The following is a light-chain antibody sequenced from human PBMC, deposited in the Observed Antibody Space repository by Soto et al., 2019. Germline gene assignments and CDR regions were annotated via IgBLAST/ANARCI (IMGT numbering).Light chain of an antibody. V-gene: IGKV3-20*01. J-gene: IGKJ1*01. Sequence: EIVLTQSPGTLSLSPGERATLSCRASQSLTSSYLAWYQQKPGQAPRLLIYGPSSRATGIPDRFSGSGSGTDFTLTISRLEPEDFAVYYCQQYGSSPKTFGQGTKVEIK. CDR1: QSLTSSY. CDR3: QQYGSSPKT. CDR2: GPS.